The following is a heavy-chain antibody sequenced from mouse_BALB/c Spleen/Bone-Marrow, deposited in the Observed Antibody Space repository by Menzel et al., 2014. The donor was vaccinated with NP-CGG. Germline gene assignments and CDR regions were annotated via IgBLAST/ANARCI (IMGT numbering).Heavy chain of an antibody. V-gene: IGHV1S81*02. CDR3: TREGAY. Sequence: VHLVESGAELVKPGASVKLSCKASGYTFTSYYMYWVKQRPGQGLEWIGEINHSNGYTNFNEKFKSKATLTVDESSSTAYMQLSSLTSEDSAVYYCTREGAYWGQGTLVTVSA. CDR1: GYTFTSYY. J-gene: IGHJ3*01. CDR2: INHSNGYT.